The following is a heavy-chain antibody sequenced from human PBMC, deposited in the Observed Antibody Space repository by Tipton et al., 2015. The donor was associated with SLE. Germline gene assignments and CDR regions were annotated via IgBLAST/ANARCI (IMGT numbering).Heavy chain of an antibody. J-gene: IGHJ4*02. V-gene: IGHV6-1*01. CDR2: TYYRSEWHS. Sequence: GLVKPSQTLSLTCAISGDNVSSSSVAWNWIRHSPSRGLEWLGRTYYRSEWHSDYARSVISRITIDPDTSKNRFSLHLNSVTPEDTAVYYCSRVQGAAGFDYWGQGTRVTVSS. CDR3: SRVQGAAGFDY. CDR1: GDNVSSSSVA. D-gene: IGHD6-19*01.